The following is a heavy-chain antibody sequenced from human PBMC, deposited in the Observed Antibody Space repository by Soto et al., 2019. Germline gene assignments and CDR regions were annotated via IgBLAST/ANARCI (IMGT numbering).Heavy chain of an antibody. Sequence: QVQLVESGGGVVQPGRSLRLSCAASGFTFSSYGMHWVRQAPGKGLEWVAVIWYDGSNKYYADSVKGRFTISRDNSKNTLYLQMNSLRAEDTAVYYCARDLKVRGVWRYFDLWGRGTLVTVSS. D-gene: IGHD3-10*01. CDR1: GFTFSSYG. J-gene: IGHJ2*01. CDR3: ARDLKVRGVWRYFDL. CDR2: IWYDGSNK. V-gene: IGHV3-33*01.